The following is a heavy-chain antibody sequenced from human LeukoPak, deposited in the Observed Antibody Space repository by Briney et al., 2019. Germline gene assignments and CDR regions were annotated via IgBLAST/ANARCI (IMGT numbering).Heavy chain of an antibody. CDR1: GFTFSNYG. V-gene: IGHV3-30*18. D-gene: IGHD2-2*01. CDR2: ASYDGSDK. J-gene: IGHJ4*02. Sequence: PGGSLRLSCAASGFTFSNYGMLWVRQAPGKGLDWVAVASYDGSDKHYADSVKGRFTISRDNSKNTLYLQLNSLRGDDTAVYYCANRFCTSSGCGVAYWGQGTLATVSS. CDR3: ANRFCTSSGCGVAY.